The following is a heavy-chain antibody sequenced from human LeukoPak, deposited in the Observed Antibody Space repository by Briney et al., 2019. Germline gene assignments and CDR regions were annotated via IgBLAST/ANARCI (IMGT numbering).Heavy chain of an antibody. D-gene: IGHD3-16*01. CDR2: INPNSGDT. CDR1: GYTFTGYY. Sequence: ASVKVSCKASGYTFTGYYMHWVRQAPGQGLGWMEWINPNSGDTKYSQKFQGRVTMTRDTSINTAYMELSRLRSDDTAVYYCATQRGSYLWGTDFDYWGQGTLVTVSS. J-gene: IGHJ4*02. V-gene: IGHV1-2*02. CDR3: ATQRGSYLWGTDFDY.